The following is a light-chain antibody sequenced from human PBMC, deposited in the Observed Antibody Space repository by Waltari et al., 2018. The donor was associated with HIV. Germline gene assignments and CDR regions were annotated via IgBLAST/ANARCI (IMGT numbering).Light chain of an antibody. CDR3: QQTYLTTFT. J-gene: IGKJ3*01. V-gene: IGKV1-39*01. CDR2: AAS. CDR1: QNIGKY. Sequence: DIQMTQSTSSLSASVGARITITCRTSQNIGKYLNWYQQKPGTAPKVLIFAASSLHSGVPSRFSGSGSGTDFTLTISSLQPEDFATYYCQQTYLTTFTFGPGTNVDFK.